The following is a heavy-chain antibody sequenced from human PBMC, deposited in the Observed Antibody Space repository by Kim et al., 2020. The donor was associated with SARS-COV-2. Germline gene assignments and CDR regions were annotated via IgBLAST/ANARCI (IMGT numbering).Heavy chain of an antibody. CDR3: ARAGHPAVAVQGDYYYGMDV. Sequence: SETLSLTCAVYGGSFSGYYWSWIRQPPGKGLEWIGEINHSGSTNYNPSLKSRVTISVDTSKNQFSLKLSSVTAADTAVYYCARAGHPAVAVQGDYYYGMDVWGQGTTVTVSS. CDR1: GGSFSGYY. CDR2: INHSGST. J-gene: IGHJ6*02. D-gene: IGHD6-19*01. V-gene: IGHV4-34*01.